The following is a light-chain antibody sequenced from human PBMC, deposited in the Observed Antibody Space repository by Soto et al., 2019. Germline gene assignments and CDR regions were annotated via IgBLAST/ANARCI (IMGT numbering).Light chain of an antibody. J-gene: IGKJ1*01. CDR2: AAS. V-gene: IGKV3-15*01. CDR1: QSVRSN. CDR3: QPYNTWLWA. Sequence: EVVMTQSPATLSVSPGERATLSCRASQSVRSNLAWYQQKPGQSPRLLIYAASTRATGIPARFSGSGSGTEFTLTISSLQSEALAVYYCQPYNTWLWAFGQGTKVEI.